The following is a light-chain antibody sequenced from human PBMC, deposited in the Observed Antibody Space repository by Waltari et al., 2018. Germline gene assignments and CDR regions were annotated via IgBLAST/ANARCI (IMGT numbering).Light chain of an antibody. Sequence: QSALTQPASVSGSPGQSITISCTGTSSDVGSYNLVSWYQQHPGKAPKLMIYEGIKWPSGVSARFSGSKSGNTASLTISGLQAEDEADYYCCSYAGSSTVVFGGGTKLTVL. CDR2: EGI. CDR1: SSDVGSYNL. CDR3: CSYAGSSTVV. V-gene: IGLV2-23*01. J-gene: IGLJ2*01.